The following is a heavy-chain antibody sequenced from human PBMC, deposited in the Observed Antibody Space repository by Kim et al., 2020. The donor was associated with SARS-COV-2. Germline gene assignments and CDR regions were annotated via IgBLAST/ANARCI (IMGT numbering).Heavy chain of an antibody. CDR2: IYYSGST. V-gene: IGHV4-61*01. CDR1: GGSVSSGSYY. D-gene: IGHD3-10*01. Sequence: SETLSLTCTVSGGSVSSGSYYWSWIRQPPGKGLEWIGYIYYSGSTNYNPSLKSRVTISVDTSKNQFSLKLSSVTAADTAVYYCARGRFGELTRTWGQGTLVTASS. J-gene: IGHJ5*02. CDR3: ARGRFGELTRT.